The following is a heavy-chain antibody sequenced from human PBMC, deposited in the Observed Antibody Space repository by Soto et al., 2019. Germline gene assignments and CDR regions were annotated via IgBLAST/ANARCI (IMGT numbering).Heavy chain of an antibody. J-gene: IGHJ4*02. CDR1: GFTFSGSA. V-gene: IGHV3-73*02. CDR3: TRLATVSN. D-gene: IGHD4-17*01. CDR2: IRSKANSYAT. Sequence: EVQLVESGGGLVQPGGSLKLSCAASGFTFSGSAMHWVRQASGKGLEWVGRIRSKANSYATAYAASVKGRFTISRDDSKNPAYLRMNSLKTEDTAGYYCTRLATVSNWGQGTLVTVSS.